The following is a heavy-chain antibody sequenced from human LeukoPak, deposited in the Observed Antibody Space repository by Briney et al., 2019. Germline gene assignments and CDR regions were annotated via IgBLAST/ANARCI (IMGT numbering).Heavy chain of an antibody. J-gene: IGHJ4*02. CDR3: AREVYSSSFDY. D-gene: IGHD6-13*01. Sequence: PSETLSLTCTVSGGSISSGSYYWSWIRQPAGKGLEWIGYIYYSGSTNYNPSLKSRVTISVDTSKNQFSLKLSSVTAADTAVYYCAREVYSSSFDYWGQGTLVTVSS. CDR2: IYYSGST. V-gene: IGHV4-61*10. CDR1: GGSISSGSYY.